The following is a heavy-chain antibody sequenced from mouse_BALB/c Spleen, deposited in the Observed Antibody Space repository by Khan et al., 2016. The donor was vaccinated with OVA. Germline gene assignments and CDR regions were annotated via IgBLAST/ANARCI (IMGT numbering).Heavy chain of an antibody. Sequence: EVELVESGGDLVKPGGSLKLSCAASGFTFSTSGMSWVRPTPDKRLEWVATVSTGGSYTYYPHSVKGRFNISSTHAKNTLYLQMCGLKSEDTARFYCTRLAYYYDSEGFTYWGQGTLVTVSA. V-gene: IGHV5-6*01. CDR1: GFTFSTSG. J-gene: IGHJ3*01. CDR2: VSTGGSYT. D-gene: IGHD1-1*01. CDR3: TRLAYYYDSEGFTY.